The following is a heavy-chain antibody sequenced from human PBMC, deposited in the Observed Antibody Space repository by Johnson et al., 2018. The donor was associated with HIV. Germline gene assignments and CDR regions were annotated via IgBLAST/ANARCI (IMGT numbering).Heavy chain of an antibody. J-gene: IGHJ3*02. V-gene: IGHV3-11*04. CDR2: ITSSGSSV. D-gene: IGHD5-24*01. Sequence: QVQLVESGGGLVKPGGSLRLSCEVSGFVFSKYNMAWIRQAPGKGLECLSYITSSGSSVYYTDSVKGRFTISRDNAKTSLFLQMNSLSVEDTAVYFCGSLGDGDQKGAFEIWGHGTRVTVSS. CDR3: GSLGDGDQKGAFEI. CDR1: GFVFSKYN.